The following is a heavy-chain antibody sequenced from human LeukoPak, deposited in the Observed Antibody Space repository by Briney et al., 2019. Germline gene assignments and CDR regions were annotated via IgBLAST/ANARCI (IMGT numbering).Heavy chain of an antibody. CDR3: AREELGSSLGFDP. CDR1: GFTFSSYT. D-gene: IGHD3-16*01. V-gene: IGHV3-30-3*01. J-gene: IGHJ5*02. Sequence: PGRSLRLTCAASGFTFSSYTIHWVCQPPGKGLEWVAVISFDGSNKYYADSVKGRFTISRDNSKNTLYLQMNSLRAEDTAVYYCAREELGSSLGFDPWGQGTLVTVSS. CDR2: ISFDGSNK.